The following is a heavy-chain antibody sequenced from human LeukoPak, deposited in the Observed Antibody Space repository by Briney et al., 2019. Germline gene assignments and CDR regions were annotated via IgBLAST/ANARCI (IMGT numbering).Heavy chain of an antibody. CDR3: ARGITMVRGVIPRLGY. CDR2: MNPNSGNT. D-gene: IGHD3-10*01. V-gene: IGHV1-8*01. CDR1: GYTFTSYD. Sequence: ASVKVSCKASGYTFTSYDINWVRQATGQGLEWMGWMNPNSGNTGYAQKFQGRVTMTRNTSISTAYMELSSLRSEDTVVYYCARGITMVRGVIPRLGYWGQGTLVTVSS. J-gene: IGHJ4*02.